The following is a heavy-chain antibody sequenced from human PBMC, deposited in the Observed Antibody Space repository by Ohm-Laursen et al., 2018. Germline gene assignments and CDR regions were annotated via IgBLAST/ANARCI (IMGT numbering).Heavy chain of an antibody. CDR1: GGSITSYF. J-gene: IGHJ5*02. CDR3: ARGDSFWFDP. Sequence: SETLSLTCTVSGGSITSYFWNWIRQPPGKGLEWIGYIYYSGSTNYNPSLKSRVTISVDTSKNQFSLKLSSATAADTAVYYCARGDSFWFDPWGQGTLVTVSS. V-gene: IGHV4-59*01. CDR2: IYYSGST. D-gene: IGHD5-18*01.